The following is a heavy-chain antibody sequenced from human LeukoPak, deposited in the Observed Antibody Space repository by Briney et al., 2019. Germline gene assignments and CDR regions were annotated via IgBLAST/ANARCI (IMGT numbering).Heavy chain of an antibody. J-gene: IGHJ4*02. CDR2: IYYSGST. Sequence: SETLSLTCTVSGGSISSYYWSWIRQPPGKGLEWIGYIYYSGSTNYNPSLKSRVTISVDTSKNQFSLKLSSVTAADTAVYYCARLSPSDYGGNAPDYWGQGTLVTVSS. V-gene: IGHV4-59*08. CDR1: GGSISSYY. D-gene: IGHD4-23*01. CDR3: ARLSPSDYGGNAPDY.